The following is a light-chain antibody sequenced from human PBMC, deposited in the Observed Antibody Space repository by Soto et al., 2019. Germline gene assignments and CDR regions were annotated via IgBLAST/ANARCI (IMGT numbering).Light chain of an antibody. Sequence: QSVLTQPASVSGSPGQSITISCTGTSSDVGNYNYVSWYQQYPGRVPKHLIYMVSNRPSGVSNRFSGSKSGNTASLTISGLQAEDEADYFCTSPTPGSLYVFGTGTKVTVL. CDR1: SSDVGNYNY. J-gene: IGLJ1*01. CDR3: TSPTPGSLYV. CDR2: MVS. V-gene: IGLV2-14*01.